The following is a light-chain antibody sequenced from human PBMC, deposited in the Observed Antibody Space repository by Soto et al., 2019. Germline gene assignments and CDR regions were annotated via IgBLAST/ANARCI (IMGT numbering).Light chain of an antibody. J-gene: IGLJ1*01. V-gene: IGLV8-61*01. Sequence: QTVVTQEPSLSVSPGGTVTLTCGLSSGSVSTNYYPSWYQQTPGQAPRTLIYSTNTRSSGVPDRFSGSILGNKAALTITGAQADGDSDYYCMLYMGSGTYVFGIGTKLTVL. CDR1: SGSVSTNYY. CDR2: STN. CDR3: MLYMGSGTYV.